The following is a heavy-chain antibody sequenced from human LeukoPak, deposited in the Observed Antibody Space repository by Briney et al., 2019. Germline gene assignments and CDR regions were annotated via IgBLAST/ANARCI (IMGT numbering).Heavy chain of an antibody. CDR3: AKGLNWKGYYFDY. CDR2: ISSSGSTI. D-gene: IGHD1-20*01. CDR1: GFTFSDYY. Sequence: GGSLRLSCAASGFTFSDYYMSWIRQAPGKGLEWVSYISSSGSTIYYADSVKGRFTISRDNAKNTLYLQMNSLRAEDTAVYYCAKGLNWKGYYFDYWGQGTLVTVSS. V-gene: IGHV3-11*01. J-gene: IGHJ4*02.